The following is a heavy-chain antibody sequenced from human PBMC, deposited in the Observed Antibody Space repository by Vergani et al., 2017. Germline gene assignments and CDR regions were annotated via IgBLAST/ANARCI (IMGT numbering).Heavy chain of an antibody. J-gene: IGHJ4*02. CDR2: IYYSGST. Sequence: QLQLQESGPGLVKPSETLSLTCTVSGGPISSSSYYWGWIRQPPGKGLEWIGSIYYSGSTYYNPSLKSRVTISVDTSKNQFSRKLSSVTAADTAVYYCAGLGGVAALYLFDYWGQGTLVTVSS. V-gene: IGHV4-39*01. CDR1: GGPISSSSYY. D-gene: IGHD2-15*01. CDR3: AGLGGVAALYLFDY.